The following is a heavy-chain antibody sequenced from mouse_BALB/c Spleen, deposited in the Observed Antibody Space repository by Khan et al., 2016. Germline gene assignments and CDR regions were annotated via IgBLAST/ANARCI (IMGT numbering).Heavy chain of an antibody. Sequence: EVQLQESGPGLVKPSQSLSLTCTVTGYSITSDYAWNWIRQFPGNKLEWMGYISYTGSTRYNPSLKSRISFTRDTSKNQFFLQLNSVTTEDTVTXYCARSPTATRYFDGWGAGTTVTVSS. V-gene: IGHV3-2*02. CDR1: GYSITSDYA. J-gene: IGHJ1*01. CDR3: ARSPTATRYFDG. D-gene: IGHD1-2*01. CDR2: ISYTGST.